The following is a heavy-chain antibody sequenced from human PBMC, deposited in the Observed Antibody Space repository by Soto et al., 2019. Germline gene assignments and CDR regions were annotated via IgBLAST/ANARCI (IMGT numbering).Heavy chain of an antibody. CDR3: ARDRGGDLSGRHDFDF. CDR2: IWHDGGNK. V-gene: IGHV3-33*01. J-gene: IGHJ4*02. CDR1: GFTFNTYA. D-gene: IGHD3-10*01. Sequence: GGSLRLSCAASGFTFNTYAMHWVRQAPGKGLEWVAVIWHDGGNKHYGDSVKGRFTISRDNSKSSVYLQMNSLTAEDTAVYYCARDRGGDLSGRHDFDFWGRGTLVTVSS.